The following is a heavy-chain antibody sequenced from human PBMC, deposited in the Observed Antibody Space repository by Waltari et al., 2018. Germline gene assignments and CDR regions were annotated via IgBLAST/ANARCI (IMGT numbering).Heavy chain of an antibody. CDR3: AXGSGSYYNWLDX. J-gene: IGHJ5*02. CDR1: GGSISRXSYY. V-gene: IGHV4-61*02. CDR2: LHSGGSX. D-gene: IGHD3-10*01. Sequence: QLQESGXGLXXPSQXLSLTCXVSGGSISRXSYYWNWIRQPGGKGLEWIGRLHSGGSXNYNPSLRSRVTISIDTSKSYFSLRLXXVTAADTAXYXCAXGSGSYYNWLDXWGQGTXVTVSS.